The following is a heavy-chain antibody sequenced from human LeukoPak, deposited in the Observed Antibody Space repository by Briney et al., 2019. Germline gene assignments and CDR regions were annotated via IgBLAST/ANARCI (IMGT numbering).Heavy chain of an antibody. J-gene: IGHJ4*02. D-gene: IGHD3-22*01. CDR3: ARPTYYYDSSGYYSTPGFDY. CDR1: GYTFTSYG. CDR2: ISAYNGNT. Sequence: ASVKVSCKASGYTFTSYGISWVRQAPGQGLEWMGWISAYNGNTNYAQKLQGRVTMTTDTSPSTAYMELRSLRSDDTAVYYCARPTYYYDSSGYYSTPGFDYWGQGTLVTVSS. V-gene: IGHV1-18*01.